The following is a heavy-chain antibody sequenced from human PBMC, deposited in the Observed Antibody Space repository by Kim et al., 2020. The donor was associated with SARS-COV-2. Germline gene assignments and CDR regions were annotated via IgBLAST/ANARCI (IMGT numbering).Heavy chain of an antibody. D-gene: IGHD1-26*01. Sequence: AESVKGRFTTSRDNSTNTLYLQMTSLRDEDTAVYYCASSRGRLLTPDALDYWGQGTLVTVSS. CDR3: ASSRGRLLTPDALDY. V-gene: IGHV3-30*01. J-gene: IGHJ4*02.